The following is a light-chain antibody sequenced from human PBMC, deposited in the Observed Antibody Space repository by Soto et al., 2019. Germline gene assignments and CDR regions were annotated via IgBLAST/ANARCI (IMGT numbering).Light chain of an antibody. V-gene: IGKV3-20*01. J-gene: IGKJ2*01. CDR1: QSVSSSY. CDR2: GAS. Sequence: EIVLTQSPGTLSLSPGERATLSCRARQSVSSSYLAWYQQKPGQAPRLLIYGASSRATGIPDRFSGSGSGTDFTLTISRLEPEDFAVYDCQQYGSSYTFGQGTKLEIK. CDR3: QQYGSSYT.